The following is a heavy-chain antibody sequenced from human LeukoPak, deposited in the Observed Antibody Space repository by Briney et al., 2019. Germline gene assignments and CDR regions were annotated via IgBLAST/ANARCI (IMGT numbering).Heavy chain of an antibody. CDR3: ARDSSGWYWFDY. CDR2: MYYSGST. D-gene: IGHD6-19*01. V-gene: IGHV4-39*07. J-gene: IGHJ4*02. CDR1: GGSISSNYY. Sequence: SETLSLTCIVSGGSISSNYYWGWIRQPPGKGLEWIGSMYYSGSTYYNPSLKSRVIISVDTSKNQLSLKVSSVTAADTAVYYCARDSSGWYWFDYWGQGTLVTVSS.